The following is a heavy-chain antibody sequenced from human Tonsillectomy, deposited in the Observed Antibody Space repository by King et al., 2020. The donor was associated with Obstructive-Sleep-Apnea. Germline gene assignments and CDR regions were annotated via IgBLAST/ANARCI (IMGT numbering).Heavy chain of an antibody. J-gene: IGHJ4*02. D-gene: IGHD3-10*01. CDR3: AKEGGGSGIYWIDS. V-gene: IGHV3-23*04. Sequence: EVQLVESGGGMVQPGGSLRLSCLASGFTFSNYAISWVRQAPGKGLQWVSAINTRGTTFYAGSVRGRFTISRDNSKYTVNRQVNSLRAEDTALYYCAKEGGGSGIYWIDSWGQGTLVTVSS. CDR1: GFTFSNYA. CDR2: INTRGTT.